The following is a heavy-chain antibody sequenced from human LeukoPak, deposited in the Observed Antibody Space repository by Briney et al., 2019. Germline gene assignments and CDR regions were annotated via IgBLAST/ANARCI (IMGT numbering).Heavy chain of an antibody. D-gene: IGHD3-22*01. CDR2: ISSSSGYI. J-gene: IGHJ6*02. CDR1: GFTFSSYS. Sequence: GGSLRLSCAASGFTFSSYSMNWVRQAPGKGLEWVSSISSSSGYIYYADSVKGRFAISRDNAKNSLYLQMNSLRAEDTAVYYCARDSYYYDSSGYPYYYGMDVWGQGTTVTVSS. CDR3: ARDSYYYDSSGYPYYYGMDV. V-gene: IGHV3-21*01.